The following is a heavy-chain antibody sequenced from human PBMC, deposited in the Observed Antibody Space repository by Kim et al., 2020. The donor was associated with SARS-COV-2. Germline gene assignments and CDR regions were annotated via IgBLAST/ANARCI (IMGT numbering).Heavy chain of an antibody. Sequence: DKYYVESVKCRFTISRDNTKSSLYLQMHSLRAEDTAVYYCATRYNFHPGVWGQGTMVTVSS. D-gene: IGHD1-20*01. V-gene: IGHV3-7*03. J-gene: IGHJ3*01. CDR2: DK. CDR3: ATRYNFHPGV.